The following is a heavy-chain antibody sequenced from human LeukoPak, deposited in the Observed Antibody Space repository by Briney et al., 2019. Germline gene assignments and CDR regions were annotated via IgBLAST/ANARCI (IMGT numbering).Heavy chain of an antibody. D-gene: IGHD5-18*01. CDR1: GFTFSSYG. V-gene: IGHV3-30*02. CDR3: ARETQLWLLYYYYYMDV. Sequence: TGGSLRLSCAASGFTFSSYGMHWVRQAPGKGLEWVAFIRYDGNNKYYADSVKGRFTISRDNSKNTLYLQMNSLRTEDTAVYYCARETQLWLLYYYYYMDVWGKGTTVTVSS. J-gene: IGHJ6*03. CDR2: IRYDGNNK.